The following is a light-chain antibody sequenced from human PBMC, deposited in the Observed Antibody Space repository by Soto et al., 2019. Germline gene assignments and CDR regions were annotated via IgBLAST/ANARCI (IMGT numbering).Light chain of an antibody. CDR3: QSYDSSLSGYV. V-gene: IGLV1-40*01. J-gene: IGLJ2*01. CDR1: TSNIGAGYD. CDR2: ADN. Sequence: QSVLTQPPSVSGAPGQRVTISCTGTTSNIGAGYDVHWYQQLPGTAPKLLIYADNNRPSGVPYRFSDSTSGTSASLAITGLQAEDEADYSCQSYDSSLSGYVFGGGTKLTVL.